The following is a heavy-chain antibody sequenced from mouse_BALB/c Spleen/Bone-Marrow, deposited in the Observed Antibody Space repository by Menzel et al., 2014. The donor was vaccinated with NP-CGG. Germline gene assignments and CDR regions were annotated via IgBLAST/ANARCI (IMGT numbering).Heavy chain of an antibody. CDR2: INPSTGYT. V-gene: IGHV1-7*01. J-gene: IGHJ4*01. Sequence: VQLQESGAELAKPGASVKVSCKASGYTFTSYWMYWIKQRPGQGLEWIGYINPSTGYTEYNQKFKDKATLTADKSSNTAYMQLSSLTSEDSAVYYCARKGYGNYHYYAMDYWGQGTSVTVSS. CDR3: ARKGYGNYHYYAMDY. CDR1: GYTFTSYW. D-gene: IGHD2-1*01.